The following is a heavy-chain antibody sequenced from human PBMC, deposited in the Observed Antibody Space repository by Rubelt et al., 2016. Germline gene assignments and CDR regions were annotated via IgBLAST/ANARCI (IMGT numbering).Heavy chain of an antibody. Sequence: GASVKVSCKASGYTFTSYGISWVRQAPGQGLEWMGWISAYNGNTNYAQKLQGRVTMTTDTSTSTAYMELRSLRSDDTAVYYCARDKVRGEPIKVFDPWGQGTLVTVSS. J-gene: IGHJ5*02. CDR1: GYTFTSYG. CDR3: ARDKVRGEPIKVFDP. D-gene: IGHD3-10*01. V-gene: IGHV1-18*01. CDR2: ISAYNGNT.